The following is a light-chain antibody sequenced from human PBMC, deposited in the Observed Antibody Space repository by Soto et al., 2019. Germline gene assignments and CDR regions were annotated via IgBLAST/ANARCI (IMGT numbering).Light chain of an antibody. J-gene: IGKJ4*01. V-gene: IGKV3-20*01. CDR1: QSGSRSY. Sequence: EIVLTQSPGTLSLSPGERATLSCRASQSGSRSYLAWYQQKPGQAPRLIIYGASSRASGIPDRFSGSGSGTDFTLTISRLQPEDFAVYYCQQYGSSPLTFGGGTKVEIK. CDR2: GAS. CDR3: QQYGSSPLT.